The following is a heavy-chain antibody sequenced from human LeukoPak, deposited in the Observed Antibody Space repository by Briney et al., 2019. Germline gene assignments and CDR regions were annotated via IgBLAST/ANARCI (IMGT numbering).Heavy chain of an antibody. D-gene: IGHD1/OR15-1a*01. Sequence: GGSLRLSCAASGFTFDDYAMHWVRQAPGKGLEWVSLISWDGGSTYYADSVKGRFTISRDNSKNSLYLQMNSLRAEDTALYYCAKGEFYGTNPIDYWGQGTLVTVSS. CDR2: ISWDGGST. CDR1: GFTFDDYA. J-gene: IGHJ4*02. CDR3: AKGEFYGTNPIDY. V-gene: IGHV3-43D*03.